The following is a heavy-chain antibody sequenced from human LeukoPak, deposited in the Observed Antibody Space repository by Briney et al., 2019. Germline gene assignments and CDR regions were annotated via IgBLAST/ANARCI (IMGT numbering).Heavy chain of an antibody. V-gene: IGHV4-39*07. CDR2: ISHSGST. J-gene: IGHJ4*02. Sequence: SETLSLTCNVSGDSISSSTYYWGWIRQPPGKGLEWIGSISHSGSTYYNSSLKSRVTISLDTSKNQFSLKLNSVTAADTAVYYCARRPPPSYYGSGSYKGLDYWGQGTLVTVSS. CDR1: GDSISSSTYY. CDR3: ARRPPPSYYGSGSYKGLDY. D-gene: IGHD3-10*01.